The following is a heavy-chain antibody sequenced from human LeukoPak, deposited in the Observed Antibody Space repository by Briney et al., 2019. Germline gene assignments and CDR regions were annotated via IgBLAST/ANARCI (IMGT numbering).Heavy chain of an antibody. V-gene: IGHV3-48*03. Sequence: GGSLRLSCAASGFTFSSYEMNWVRQAPGKGLEWASYISSSGSTIYYADSVKGRFTISRDNAKKSLYLQMNRLRAEDTAVYFCARADTSDILTGYSDYWGQGTLVTVSS. CDR2: ISSSGSTI. CDR1: GFTFSSYE. D-gene: IGHD3-9*01. CDR3: ARADTSDILTGYSDY. J-gene: IGHJ4*02.